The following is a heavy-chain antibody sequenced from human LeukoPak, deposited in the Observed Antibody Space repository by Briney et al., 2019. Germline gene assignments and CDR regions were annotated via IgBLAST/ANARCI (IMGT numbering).Heavy chain of an antibody. CDR2: IYHSGST. V-gene: IGHV4-39*07. CDR3: ARDSTYYYDSRGLDY. Sequence: SETLSLTCTVSGDSISSSIYYWGWIRQPPGKGLEWIGSIYHSGSTYYNPSLKSRVTISVDTSKNQFSLKLSSVTAADTAVYYCARDSTYYYDSRGLDYWGQGTLVTVSS. J-gene: IGHJ4*02. D-gene: IGHD3-22*01. CDR1: GDSISSSIYY.